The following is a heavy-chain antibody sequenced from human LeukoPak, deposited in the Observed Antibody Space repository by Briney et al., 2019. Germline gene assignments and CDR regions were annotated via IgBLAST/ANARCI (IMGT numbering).Heavy chain of an antibody. J-gene: IGHJ4*02. D-gene: IGHD2-2*02. CDR3: GRQKRYCSSTSCYTGDY. CDR1: GYTFTSYG. V-gene: IGHV1-18*01. Sequence: ASVKVSCKASGYTFTSYGISWVRQAPGQGLEWMGWISAYNGNTNYAQKLQGRVTMTTDTSTSTAYMELRSLRSDDTAVYYCGRQKRYCSSTSCYTGDYWGQGTLVTVSS. CDR2: ISAYNGNT.